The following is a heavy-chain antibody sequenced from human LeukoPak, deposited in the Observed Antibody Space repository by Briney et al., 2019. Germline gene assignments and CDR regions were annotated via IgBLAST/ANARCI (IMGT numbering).Heavy chain of an antibody. J-gene: IGHJ4*02. Sequence: GGSLRLSCAAAGMTVSSNYIMWVRQPPGKGLEWVSSIYTGGSTYYADAVKGRFTISRDNSKNTVNLQMNSLRAEDTAVYYCARDQASSSSSPYWGQGTLVTVSS. CDR2: IYTGGST. V-gene: IGHV3-66*01. D-gene: IGHD2-2*01. CDR1: GMTVSSNY. CDR3: ARDQASSSSSPY.